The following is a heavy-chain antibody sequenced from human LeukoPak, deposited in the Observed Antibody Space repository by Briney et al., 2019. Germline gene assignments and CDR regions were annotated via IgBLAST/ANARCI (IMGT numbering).Heavy chain of an antibody. Sequence: GESLKISCEGSGYSFTNYWIGWVRQMPGKGLEWMGIIYPDDSDTRYSPSFQGQVTISADKSISTAYLQWSSLKASDTAMYYCARPNRIRSYGRDFYYFDYWGQGTLVTVSS. CDR1: GYSFTNYW. D-gene: IGHD3-3*01. CDR2: IYPDDSDT. J-gene: IGHJ4*02. V-gene: IGHV5-51*01. CDR3: ARPNRIRSYGRDFYYFDY.